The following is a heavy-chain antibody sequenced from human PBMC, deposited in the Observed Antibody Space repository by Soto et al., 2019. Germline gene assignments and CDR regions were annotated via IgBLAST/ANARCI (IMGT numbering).Heavy chain of an antibody. CDR1: GFNFSGSA. CDR2: IRTKPNSYAT. Sequence: EEQLVESGGGLVQPGGSLKLSFAASGFNFSGSAVQWVRQASGKGLEWVGLIRTKPNSYATAYASSVKGRFTISRDDSKNTAYLQMTSLNTEATAVYFCTRVEEFNTNYGLDVWGQGTTVTVSS. J-gene: IGHJ6*02. CDR3: TRVEEFNTNYGLDV. D-gene: IGHD1-1*01. V-gene: IGHV3-73*01.